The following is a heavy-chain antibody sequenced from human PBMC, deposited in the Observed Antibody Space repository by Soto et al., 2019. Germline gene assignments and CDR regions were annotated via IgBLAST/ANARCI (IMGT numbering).Heavy chain of an antibody. J-gene: IGHJ4*02. D-gene: IGHD1-26*01. Sequence: GGSLRLSCAASGFTFRSYGMHWVRQAPGKGLEWVAVISYDGSNKYYADSVKGRFTISRDNSKNTLYLQMNSLRAEDTAVYYCAKDVWATTAPGYWGQGTLVTVSS. CDR1: GFTFRSYG. CDR3: AKDVWATTAPGY. V-gene: IGHV3-30*18. CDR2: ISYDGSNK.